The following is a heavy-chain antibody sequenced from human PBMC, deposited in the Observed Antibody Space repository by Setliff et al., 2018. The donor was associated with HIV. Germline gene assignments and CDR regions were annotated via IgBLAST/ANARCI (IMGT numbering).Heavy chain of an antibody. CDR2: LYYSGNT. D-gene: IGHD3-22*01. CDR1: GASVNSHY. CDR3: AGVLSSGYYDGP. J-gene: IGHJ5*02. Sequence: KASETLSLTCTVSGASVNSHYWAWIRQPPGKGLEWIGSLYYSGNTNYNPSLKRRVTISADTSKNQSSLKLRSVTAADTAVYYCAGVLSSGYYDGPWGQGTLVTVSS. V-gene: IGHV4-59*02.